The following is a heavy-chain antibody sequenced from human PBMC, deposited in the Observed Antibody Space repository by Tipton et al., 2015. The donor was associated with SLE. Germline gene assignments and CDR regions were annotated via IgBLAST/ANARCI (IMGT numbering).Heavy chain of an antibody. D-gene: IGHD6-13*01. V-gene: IGHV4-61*02. Sequence: TLSHTCTVSGGSISSGSYYWSWIRQPAGKGLEWIGRIYTSGSTNYNPSRKSRVTISVDTSKNQFSLKLSSVTAADTAVYYCASHSSSWFLDYWGQGTRVTVSS. CDR1: GGSISSGSYY. CDR3: ASHSSSWFLDY. J-gene: IGHJ4*02. CDR2: IYTSGST.